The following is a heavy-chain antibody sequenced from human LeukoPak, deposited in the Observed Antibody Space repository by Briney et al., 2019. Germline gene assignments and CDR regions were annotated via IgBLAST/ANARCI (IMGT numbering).Heavy chain of an antibody. V-gene: IGHV4-39*01. J-gene: IGHJ3*02. D-gene: IGHD6-13*01. Sequence: SETLSLTCTVSGGSISSSSYYWGWIRQPPGKGLEWIGSIYYSGSTYYNPSLKSRVTISVDTSKNQFSLKLSSVTAADTAVYYCARGVYSSSWSDAFDIWGQGTMVTVSS. CDR2: IYYSGST. CDR1: GGSISSSSYY. CDR3: ARGVYSSSWSDAFDI.